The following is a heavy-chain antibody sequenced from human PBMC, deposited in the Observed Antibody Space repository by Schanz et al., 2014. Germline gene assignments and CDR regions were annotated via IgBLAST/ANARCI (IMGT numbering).Heavy chain of an antibody. J-gene: IGHJ5*02. D-gene: IGHD3-22*01. Sequence: QVQLVQSGAEVKKPGASVKVSCKASGYTFTSYGISWVRQAPGQGLEWMGRIISILGIPNYAQKFQGRVTMTTDTSASTAYMELRNLRSEDTAVYYCAREVGLYDRGWFDPWGQGTLVTVSS. CDR1: GYTFTSYG. CDR2: IISILGIP. CDR3: AREVGLYDRGWFDP. V-gene: IGHV1-18*01.